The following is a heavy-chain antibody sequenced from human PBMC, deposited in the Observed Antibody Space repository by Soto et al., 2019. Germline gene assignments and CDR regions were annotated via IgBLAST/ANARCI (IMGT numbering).Heavy chain of an antibody. V-gene: IGHV1-18*01. CDR3: ASSYYDFWSCYFPRFDSYHAMDV. Sequence: ASVKVSCKASGYTFTSYGISWVRQAPGQGLEWMGWISAYNGNTNYAQKLQGRVTMTTDTSTSTAYMELRSLRSDDTAVYYCASSYYDFWSCYFPRFDSYHAMDVWGQGPTVTVSS. CDR2: ISAYNGNT. CDR1: GYTFTSYG. J-gene: IGHJ6*02. D-gene: IGHD3-3*01.